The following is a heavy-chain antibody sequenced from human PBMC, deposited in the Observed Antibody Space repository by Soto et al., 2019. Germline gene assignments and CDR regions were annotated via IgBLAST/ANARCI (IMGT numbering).Heavy chain of an antibody. CDR3: ARDRADPIGDYHPLFDS. D-gene: IGHD2-21*01. V-gene: IGHV3-74*01. J-gene: IGHJ4*02. Sequence: GGSLRLSCAASGFTFSSHWMHWIRQAPGKGLVWVSRIESDGSSTNYADSVKGRFTVSRDNAKNTLYLQVNSLRAEDTAVYYCARDRADPIGDYHPLFDSWGLGTLVTVSS. CDR1: GFTFSSHW. CDR2: IESDGSST.